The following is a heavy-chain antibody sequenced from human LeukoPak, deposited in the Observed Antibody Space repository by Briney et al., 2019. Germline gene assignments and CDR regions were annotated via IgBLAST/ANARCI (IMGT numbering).Heavy chain of an antibody. CDR3: AREYSSSSGAFDI. CDR2: ISSSSYI. CDR1: GFTFSSYS. J-gene: IGHJ3*02. D-gene: IGHD6-6*01. Sequence: PGGSLRLSCAASGFTFSSYSMNWVRQAPGKGLEWVSSISSSSYIYYADSVKGRFTISRDNAKNSLYLQMNSLRAEDTAVYYCAREYSSSSGAFDIWGQGTMVTVSS. V-gene: IGHV3-21*01.